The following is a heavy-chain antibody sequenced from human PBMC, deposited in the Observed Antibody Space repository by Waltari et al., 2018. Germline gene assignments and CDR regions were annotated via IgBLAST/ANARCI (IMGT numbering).Heavy chain of an antibody. V-gene: IGHV3-23*01. J-gene: IGHJ6*02. CDR2: ISGSGGST. CDR1: GFTFSSYA. D-gene: IGHD3-3*01. Sequence: EVQLLESGGGLVQPGGSLRLSCAASGFTFSSYAMSWVRQAPGKGLEWVSAISGSGGSTYYADSVKGRFTISRDNSKNTLYLQMNSLRAEDTAVYYCAKDLDYVTIFGVVIKDYYYGMDVWGQGTTVTVSS. CDR3: AKDLDYVTIFGVVIKDYYYGMDV.